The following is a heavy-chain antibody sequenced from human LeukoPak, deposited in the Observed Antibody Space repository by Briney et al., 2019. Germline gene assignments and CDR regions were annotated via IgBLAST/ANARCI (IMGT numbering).Heavy chain of an antibody. CDR2: IWYDGSNK. Sequence: GGSLRLSCAASGFTFSSYGMHWVRQAPGKGLEWVAVIWYDGSNKYYADSVKGRFTISRDNSKNTLYLQMNSLRAEDTAVYYCARGLYPDYYVSSGSSPPEHWGQGTLVTVSS. CDR3: ARGLYPDYYVSSGSSPPEH. CDR1: GFTFSSYG. D-gene: IGHD3-22*01. J-gene: IGHJ1*01. V-gene: IGHV3-33*01.